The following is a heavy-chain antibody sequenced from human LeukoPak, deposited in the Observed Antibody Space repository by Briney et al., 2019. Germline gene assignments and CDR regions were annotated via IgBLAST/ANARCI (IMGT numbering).Heavy chain of an antibody. Sequence: NSSDTLSLTCTVSGGSISTSGYYWGWIRQPPGKGLEYFASIDSSGNAYYNPSLQSRVAISADTSKNQFSLKLSSVTAADTAVYYCARGIESSTSWIDPWGQGTLVTVSS. J-gene: IGHJ5*02. CDR2: IDSSGNA. CDR1: GGSISTSGYY. V-gene: IGHV4-39*07. CDR3: ARGIESSTSWIDP. D-gene: IGHD2-2*01.